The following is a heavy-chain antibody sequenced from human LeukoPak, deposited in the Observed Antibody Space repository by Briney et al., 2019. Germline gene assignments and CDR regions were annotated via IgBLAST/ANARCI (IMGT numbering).Heavy chain of an antibody. CDR2: ISSSDSTI. V-gene: IGHV3-48*03. D-gene: IGHD1-26*01. J-gene: IGHJ4*02. CDR3: AKGLRKLIVGSTEYYFDY. Sequence: GGSLRLSCSASGFTFSNEMNWVRQAPGKGLEWVSYISSSDSTIYYADSVKGRFTISRDNSKNTLYLQMNSLRAEDTAVYYCAKGLRKLIVGSTEYYFDYWGQGTLVTVSS. CDR1: GFTFSNE.